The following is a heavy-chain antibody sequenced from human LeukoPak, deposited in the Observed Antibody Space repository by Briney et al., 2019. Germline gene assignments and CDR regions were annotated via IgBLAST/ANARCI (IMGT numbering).Heavy chain of an antibody. CDR3: ARDGFSSGYPYDAFDI. J-gene: IGHJ3*02. CDR2: IYSGGST. V-gene: IGHV3-53*01. D-gene: IGHD3-22*01. CDR1: GFTVSSNY. Sequence: GSLRLSCAASGFTVSSNYTSWVRQAPRKGLEWVSVIYSGGSTYYADSVRGRFTISRDNSKNTLYLQMNSLRAEDTAVYYCARDGFSSGYPYDAFDIWGQGTMVTVS.